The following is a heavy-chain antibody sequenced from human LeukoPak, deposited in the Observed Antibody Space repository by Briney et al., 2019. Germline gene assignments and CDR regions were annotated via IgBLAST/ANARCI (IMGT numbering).Heavy chain of an antibody. J-gene: IGHJ4*02. Sequence: GGSLRLSCAASGFTVSSNYMTWVRQAPGKGLEWVSLIYSDGTTYYADSVKGRFTVSRDNSKKTLYLQMNSLRAEDTAVYYCATDAYSASPQNAYWGQGTLVTVSS. D-gene: IGHD1-26*01. V-gene: IGHV3-53*01. CDR2: IYSDGTT. CDR1: GFTVSSNY. CDR3: ATDAYSASPQNAY.